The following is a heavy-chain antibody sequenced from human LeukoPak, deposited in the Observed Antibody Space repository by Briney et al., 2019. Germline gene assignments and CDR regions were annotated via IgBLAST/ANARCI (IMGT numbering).Heavy chain of an antibody. Sequence: GASVKVSCKASGGTFSSYAISWVRQAPGQGLEWMGWINPNSGGTNYAQKFQGRVTMTRDTSISTAYMELSRLRSDDTAVYYCARGRWIQLWSSLGYMDVWGKGTTVTVSS. D-gene: IGHD5-18*01. J-gene: IGHJ6*03. V-gene: IGHV1-2*02. CDR1: GGTFSSYA. CDR2: INPNSGGT. CDR3: ARGRWIQLWSSLGYMDV.